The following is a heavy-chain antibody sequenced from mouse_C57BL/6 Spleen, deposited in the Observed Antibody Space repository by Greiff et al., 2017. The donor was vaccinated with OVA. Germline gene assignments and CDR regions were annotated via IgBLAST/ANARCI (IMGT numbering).Heavy chain of an antibody. V-gene: IGHV1-82*01. CDR1: GYAFSSSW. CDR3: ARWLLRGGAMDY. CDR2: IYPGDGDT. Sequence: VQLQQSGPELVKPGASVKISCKASGYAFSSSWMNWVKQRPGKGLEWIGRIYPGDGDTNYNGKFKGKATLTADKSSSTAYMQLSSLTSEDSAVYFCARWLLRGGAMDYWGQGTSVTVSS. D-gene: IGHD2-3*01. J-gene: IGHJ4*01.